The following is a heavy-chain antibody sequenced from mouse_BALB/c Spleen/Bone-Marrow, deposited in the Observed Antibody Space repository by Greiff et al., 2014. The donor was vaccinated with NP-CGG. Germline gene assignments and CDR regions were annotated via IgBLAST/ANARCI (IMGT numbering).Heavy chain of an antibody. CDR2: IYPGDGDT. Sequence: QVQLKESGAELARPGAPVKLSCKASGYTFTSYWMQWVKQRPGQGLEWIGAIYPGDGDTTYTQKFKGKATLTADKSSSTAYMQLSSLASEDSAVYYCARGAPFDYWGQGTTLTVSS. CDR1: GYTFTSYW. V-gene: IGHV1-87*01. CDR3: ARGAPFDY. J-gene: IGHJ2*01.